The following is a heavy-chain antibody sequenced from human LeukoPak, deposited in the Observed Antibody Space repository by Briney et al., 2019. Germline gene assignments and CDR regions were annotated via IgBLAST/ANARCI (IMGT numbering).Heavy chain of an antibody. J-gene: IGHJ5*02. Sequence: PGGSLRLSCAASGFTFSSYTMNWVRQAPGKGLEWVSYISSSSSTIYYADSVKGRFTISRDNAKNSLYLQMISLRAEDTAVYYCARDLGRSLYRESWFDPWGQGTLVTVSS. CDR2: ISSSSSTI. CDR3: ARDLGRSLYRESWFDP. CDR1: GFTFSSYT. V-gene: IGHV3-48*01. D-gene: IGHD4-11*01.